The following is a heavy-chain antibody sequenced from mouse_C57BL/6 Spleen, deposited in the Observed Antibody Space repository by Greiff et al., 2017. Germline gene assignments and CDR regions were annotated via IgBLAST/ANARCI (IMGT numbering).Heavy chain of an antibody. CDR3: GRDFPGSSYAIDY. J-gene: IGHJ4*01. V-gene: IGHV3-6*01. CDR2: ISYGGSN. CDR1: GYSITSGYY. D-gene: IGHD1-1*01. Sequence: EVQLQQSGPGLVKPSQSLSLTCSVTGYSITSGYYWNWIRQFPGNKLEWMGYISYGGSNNYNPSLKNRISITPDTYKTQFFLKLNSVTTEDTATXYCGRDFPGSSYAIDYWGQGTSVTVSS.